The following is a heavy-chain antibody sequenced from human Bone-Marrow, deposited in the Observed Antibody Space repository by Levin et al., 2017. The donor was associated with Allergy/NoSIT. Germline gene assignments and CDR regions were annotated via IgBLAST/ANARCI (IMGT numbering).Heavy chain of an antibody. V-gene: IGHV3-53*01. J-gene: IGHJ1*01. CDR1: GFTVSTNY. CDR3: VKEELGREH. D-gene: IGHD7-27*01. Sequence: PGGSLRLSCTASGFTVSTNYMSWVRQAPGRGLEWVSIIYMNGNTYYADSVKGRLFISRDNSKNTLFLQMNSLRAEDTAVYYCVKEELGREHWGQGTLVTVSS. CDR2: IYMNGNT.